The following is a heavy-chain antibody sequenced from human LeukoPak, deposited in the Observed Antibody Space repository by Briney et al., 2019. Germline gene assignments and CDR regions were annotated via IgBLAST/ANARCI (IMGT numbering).Heavy chain of an antibody. CDR2: IYYSGST. CDR1: GGSISSGDYY. V-gene: IGHV4-30-4*01. CDR3: ARILLWFGEPYNFDY. J-gene: IGHJ4*02. D-gene: IGHD3-10*01. Sequence: PSETLSLTCTVSGGSISSGDYYWSWIRHPPGRGLEWIGYIYYSGSTYYNPSLKSRVTISVDTSKNQFSLKLSSVTAADTAVYYCARILLWFGEPYNFDYWGQGTLVTVSS.